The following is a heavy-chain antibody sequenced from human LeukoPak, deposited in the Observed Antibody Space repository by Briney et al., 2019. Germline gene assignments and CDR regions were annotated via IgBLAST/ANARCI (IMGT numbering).Heavy chain of an antibody. D-gene: IGHD6-6*01. CDR1: GYTFTSYG. CDR3: ARDDIAARPAYFDY. V-gene: IGHV1-18*01. J-gene: IGHJ4*02. CDR2: ISAYNGNT. Sequence: GASVKVSCKASGYTFTSYGISWVRQAPGQGLEWMGWISAYNGNTNYAQKLQGRVTMTTDTSTSTAYIELRSLRSDDTAVYYCARDDIAARPAYFDYWGQGTLVTVSS.